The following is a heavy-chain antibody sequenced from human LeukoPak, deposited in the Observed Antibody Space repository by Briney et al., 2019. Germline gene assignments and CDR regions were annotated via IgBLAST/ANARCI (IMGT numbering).Heavy chain of an antibody. Sequence: GGSLRLSCAASGFTFSSYGMHWVRQAPGKGLEWVAVISYDGSNKYYADSVKGRFTISRDNSKNTLYLQMNSLRAEDTAVYYCAKEIGAYMVRGVKGFDYWGQGTLVTVSS. V-gene: IGHV3-30*18. CDR1: GFTFSSYG. J-gene: IGHJ4*02. CDR3: AKEIGAYMVRGVKGFDY. CDR2: ISYDGSNK. D-gene: IGHD3-10*01.